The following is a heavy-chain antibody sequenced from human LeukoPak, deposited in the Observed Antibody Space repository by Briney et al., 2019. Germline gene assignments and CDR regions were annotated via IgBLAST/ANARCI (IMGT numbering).Heavy chain of an antibody. CDR1: GFTFSNYW. CDR2: IKQDGSKK. D-gene: IGHD5-24*01. CDR3: TRVGYIDEGIDY. V-gene: IGHV3-7*04. J-gene: IGHJ4*02. Sequence: GGSLRLSCAASGFTFSNYWMTWVRQAPGKGLEWVANIKQDGSKKSYVDSVKGRFSISRDNAKNSLYLQMNSLRAEDTAIYYCTRVGYIDEGIDYWGQGTLVTVSS.